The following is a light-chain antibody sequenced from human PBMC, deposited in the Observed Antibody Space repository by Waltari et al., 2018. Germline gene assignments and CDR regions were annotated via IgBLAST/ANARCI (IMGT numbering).Light chain of an antibody. J-gene: IGLJ3*02. V-gene: IGLV1-44*01. CDR2: SND. CDR3: ATWDDRLTGVV. Sequence: QSVLTQPPSASGTPGQRVTISCSGSNSNIGSNAVNWYQKLPGRGPKLLIYSNDRRPSGVPDRFSGSKSGTSASLAISGLQSEDEADYYCATWDDRLTGVVFGGGTKVTVL. CDR1: NSNIGSNA.